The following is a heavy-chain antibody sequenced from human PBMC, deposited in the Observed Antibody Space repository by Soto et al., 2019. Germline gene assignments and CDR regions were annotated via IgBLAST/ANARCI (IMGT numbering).Heavy chain of an antibody. J-gene: IGHJ6*02. CDR2: TYYRSKWYN. CDR1: GDSVSSNSAA. CDR3: ARDEVGFPYYYYYGMDV. V-gene: IGHV6-1*01. D-gene: IGHD1-26*01. Sequence: SQTLSLTCAISGDSVSSNSAAWNWIRQSPSRGLEWLGRTYYRSKWYNDYAVSVKSRITINPDTSKNQFSLQLNSVTPEDTAVYYCARDEVGFPYYYYYGMDVWGQGTTVTVSS.